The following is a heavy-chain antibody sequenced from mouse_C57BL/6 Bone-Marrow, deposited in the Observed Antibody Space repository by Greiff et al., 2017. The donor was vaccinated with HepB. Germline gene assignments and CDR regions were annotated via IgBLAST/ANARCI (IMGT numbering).Heavy chain of an antibody. D-gene: IGHD2-4*01. J-gene: IGHJ3*01. Sequence: VQRVESGPGLVQPSQSLSITCTVSGFSLTSYGVHWVRQSPGKGLEWLGVIWSGGSTDYNAAFISRLSISKDNSKSQVFFKMNSLQADDTAIYYCARRRGYDYDWGFAYWGQGTLVTVSA. CDR2: IWSGGST. CDR3: ARRRGYDYDWGFAY. CDR1: GFSLTSYG. V-gene: IGHV2-2*01.